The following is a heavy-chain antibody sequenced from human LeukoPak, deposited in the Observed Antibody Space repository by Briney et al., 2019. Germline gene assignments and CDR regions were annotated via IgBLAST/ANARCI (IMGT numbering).Heavy chain of an antibody. CDR1: GFTLSSYA. CDR2: ISVGSIST. V-gene: IGHV3-23*01. Sequence: GGSLRLSCAASGFTLSSYAMTWVRQAPGKGLEWVSSISVGSISTYYADSMEGRFTISRDNSKNTLYLQMNSLRAEDTATYYCAKGSDRYYYDYWGQGTLVTVSS. J-gene: IGHJ4*02. CDR3: AKGSDRYYYDY.